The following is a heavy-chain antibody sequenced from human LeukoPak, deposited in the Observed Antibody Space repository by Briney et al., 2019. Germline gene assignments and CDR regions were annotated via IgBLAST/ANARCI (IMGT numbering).Heavy chain of an antibody. D-gene: IGHD6-19*01. Sequence: GGALRLSCAASGFTFSTYWRTWVRSARQKGLEWVANIKQDGSEKYFVDSVKGRFTISRDNAKNSPYLQMNSLGAEDTALYYCAKDIPIGHGSGWPESWGQGTLVTVSS. CDR3: AKDIPIGHGSGWPES. CDR1: GFTFSTYW. CDR2: IKQDGSEK. J-gene: IGHJ5*02. V-gene: IGHV3-7*03.